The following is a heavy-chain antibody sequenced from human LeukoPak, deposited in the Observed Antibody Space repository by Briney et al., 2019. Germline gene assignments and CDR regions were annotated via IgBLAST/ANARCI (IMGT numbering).Heavy chain of an antibody. CDR2: IKQGGSEK. CDR3: AKDRGQQQPLAFDI. J-gene: IGHJ3*02. CDR1: GFTFSSYW. V-gene: IGHV3-7*01. D-gene: IGHD6-13*01. Sequence: GGSLRLSCAASGFTFSSYWMSWVRQAPGKGLEWVANIKQGGSEKYYVDSVKGRFTISRDNSKNTLYLQMNSLRAEDTAVYYCAKDRGQQQPLAFDIWGQGTMVTVS.